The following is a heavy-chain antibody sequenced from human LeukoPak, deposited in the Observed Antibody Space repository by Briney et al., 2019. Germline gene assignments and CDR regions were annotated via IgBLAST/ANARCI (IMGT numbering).Heavy chain of an antibody. Sequence: GGSLRLSCAASGFTFSSYWMSWVRQAPGKGLEWVANIKQDGSDKNYVDSVKGRFTISRDNAKNSLYLQMSSLRGEDTALYYCAKDRRNDFDYWGQGTLVTVSS. D-gene: IGHD1-14*01. CDR1: GFTFSSYW. CDR2: IKQDGSDK. CDR3: AKDRRNDFDY. J-gene: IGHJ4*02. V-gene: IGHV3-7*03.